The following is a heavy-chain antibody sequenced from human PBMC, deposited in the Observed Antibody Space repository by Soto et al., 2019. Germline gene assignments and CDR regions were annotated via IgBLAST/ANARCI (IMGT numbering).Heavy chain of an antibody. CDR1: GYTFTALY. D-gene: IGHD3-9*01. V-gene: IGHV1-2*02. CDR2: VNPNTGLT. Sequence: QVQLVQSGSEVRKPWASVKVSCQASGYTFTALYMNWVRQAPGQALEWVGWVNPNTGLTKYAQKCQGRVIMTRDTSINTAYMELSGLTSDDTAVYYCTTLRLDPWGQGTLVTVSS. J-gene: IGHJ5*02. CDR3: TTLRLDP.